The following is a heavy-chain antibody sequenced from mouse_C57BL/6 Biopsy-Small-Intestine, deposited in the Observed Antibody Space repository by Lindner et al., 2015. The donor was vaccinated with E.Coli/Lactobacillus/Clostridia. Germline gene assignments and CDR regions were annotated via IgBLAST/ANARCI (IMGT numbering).Heavy chain of an antibody. J-gene: IGHJ1*03. V-gene: IGHV1-42*01. CDR2: INPSTGGT. D-gene: IGHD2-12*01. Sequence: VQLQESGPELVKPGASVKIPCKASGYSFTGYYMNWVKQSPEKSLEWIGEINPSTGGTTYNQKFKAKATLTVDKSSSTAYMQLKSLTSEDSAVYYCARGTLRGYFDVWGTGTTVTVSS. CDR3: ARGTLRGYFDV. CDR1: GYSFTGYY.